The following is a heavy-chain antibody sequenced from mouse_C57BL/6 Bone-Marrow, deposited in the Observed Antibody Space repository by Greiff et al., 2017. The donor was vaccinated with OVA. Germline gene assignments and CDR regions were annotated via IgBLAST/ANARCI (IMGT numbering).Heavy chain of an antibody. CDR2: IYPGDGDT. J-gene: IGHJ3*01. CDR3: ARSRDYGSSFAY. CDR1: GYAFSSYW. V-gene: IGHV1-80*01. Sequence: VQLQESGAELVKPGASVKISCKASGYAFSSYWMNWVKQRPGKGLEWIGQIYPGDGDTNYNGKFKGKATLTADKSSSTAYMQLSSLTSEDSAVYFCARSRDYGSSFAYWGQGTLVTVSA. D-gene: IGHD1-1*01.